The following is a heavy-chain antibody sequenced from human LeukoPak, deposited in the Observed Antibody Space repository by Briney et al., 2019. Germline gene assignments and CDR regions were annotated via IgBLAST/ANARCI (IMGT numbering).Heavy chain of an antibody. D-gene: IGHD3-10*01. Sequence: QPGRSLRLSCAASGFTFSSYGMHWVRQAPGKGLEWVAVITYDGYYKYYADSVKGRFTISSDNSKNTLFLQMNSLRAEDTAVYYCAKGLNAYGSGSYSHLDAFDIWGQGTMVTVSS. CDR1: GFTFSSYG. V-gene: IGHV3-30*18. CDR2: ITYDGYYK. CDR3: AKGLNAYGSGSYSHLDAFDI. J-gene: IGHJ3*02.